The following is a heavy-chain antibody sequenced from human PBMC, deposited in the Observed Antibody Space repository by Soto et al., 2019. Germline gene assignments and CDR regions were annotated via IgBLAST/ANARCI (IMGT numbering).Heavy chain of an antibody. J-gene: IGHJ4*02. CDR2: IFHSGNA. CDR3: ARAHAPTLPYYVSSDSYLDY. V-gene: IGHV4-59*01. D-gene: IGHD3-16*01. CDR1: GGSMRNVY. Sequence: SETLSLTCSVSGGSMRNVYWSWIRQPPGKGLEWIGFIFHSGNAKYSPSLQSRVTMSIDTSKDQFSLSLESVTAADTAVYFCARAHAPTLPYYVSSDSYLDYWGQGALVTVSS.